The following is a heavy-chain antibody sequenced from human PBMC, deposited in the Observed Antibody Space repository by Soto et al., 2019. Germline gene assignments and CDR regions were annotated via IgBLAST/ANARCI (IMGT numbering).Heavy chain of an antibody. V-gene: IGHV4-38-2*01. D-gene: IGHD1-26*01. J-gene: IGHJ4*02. CDR2: IYHSGTA. Sequence: PSETLSLTCAVSGYSITSGDSWGWFRQPPGKGLEWIGTIYHSGTAYYNPSLTSRVTISIDTSKHQFSLTLSSVTAADSAVYYCSRGVKLWGQGVLVTVSS. CDR1: GYSITSGDS. CDR3: SRGVKL.